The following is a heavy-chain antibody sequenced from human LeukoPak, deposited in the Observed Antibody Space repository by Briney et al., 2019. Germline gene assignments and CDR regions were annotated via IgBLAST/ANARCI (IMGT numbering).Heavy chain of an antibody. J-gene: IGHJ4*02. CDR2: IYYSGST. CDR3: ARDRYGIDY. CDR1: GGSISCGDYY. V-gene: IGHV4-30-4*08. Sequence: SETLSLTCTVSGGSISCGDYYWSWIRQPPGKGLEWIGYIYYSGSTYYNPSLKSRVTISVDTSKNQFSVKLSSETAADTAVYYCARDRYGIDYWGQGTLVTVSS. D-gene: IGHD5-18*01.